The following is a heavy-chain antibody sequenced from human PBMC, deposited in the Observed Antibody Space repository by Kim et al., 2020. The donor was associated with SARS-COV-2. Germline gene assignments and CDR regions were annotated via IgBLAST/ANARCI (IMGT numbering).Heavy chain of an antibody. CDR3: ARDGDDGEYFQD. Sequence: DYAVSVKSRIIINPDTSKNQFSLQLNSVTPEDTAVYYCARDGDDGEYFQDWGQGTLVTVSS. D-gene: IGHD7-27*01. V-gene: IGHV6-1*01. J-gene: IGHJ1*01.